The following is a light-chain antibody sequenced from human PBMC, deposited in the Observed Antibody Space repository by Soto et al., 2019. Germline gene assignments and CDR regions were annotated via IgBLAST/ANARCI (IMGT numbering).Light chain of an antibody. Sequence: QSVLTQPRSVSGSPGESVTISCSGTSSDVGSYNYVSWYQQYPGKAPKVMIYEVSKRPSGVPDRFSGSKSGNTASLTVSGLQAEDEADYYCSSFVGSPVVFGGGTKLTVL. CDR3: SSFVGSPVV. J-gene: IGLJ2*01. V-gene: IGLV2-11*01. CDR2: EVS. CDR1: SSDVGSYNY.